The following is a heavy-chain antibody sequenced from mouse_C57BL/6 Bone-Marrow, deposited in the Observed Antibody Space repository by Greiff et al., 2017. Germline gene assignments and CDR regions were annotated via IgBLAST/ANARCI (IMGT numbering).Heavy chain of an antibody. CDR1: GYTFTDYN. V-gene: IGHV1-18*01. CDR2: INPNNGGT. D-gene: IGHD1-1*01. CDR3: ARKGYYGSHWYFDV. J-gene: IGHJ1*03. Sequence: EVKLQESGPELVKPGASVKIPCKASGYTFTDYNMDWVKQSHGKSLEWIGDINPNNGGTIYNQKFKGKATLTVDKSSSTAYMELRSLTSEDTAVYYCARKGYYGSHWYFDVWGTGTTVTVSS.